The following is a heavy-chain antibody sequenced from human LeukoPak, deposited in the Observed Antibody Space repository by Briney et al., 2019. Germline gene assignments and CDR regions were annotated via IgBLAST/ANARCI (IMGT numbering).Heavy chain of an antibody. Sequence: SETLSLTCGVSGDSISSPYWVTWVRPPPGKGLEWIGEISPKGIPHYTPSLTSRVTISTDKPENQWSLPLASVTAADTAVYYCARAPPYALDYWGQGILVTVSS. V-gene: IGHV4/OR15-8*01. J-gene: IGHJ4*02. D-gene: IGHD4-17*01. CDR2: ISPKGIP. CDR1: GDSISSPYW. CDR3: ARAPPYALDY.